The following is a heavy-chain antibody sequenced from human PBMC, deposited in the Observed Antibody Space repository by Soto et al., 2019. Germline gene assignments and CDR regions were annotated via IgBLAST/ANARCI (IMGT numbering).Heavy chain of an antibody. J-gene: IGHJ6*01. Sequence: QVQLVESGGGVVQPGRSLRLSCAASGFTFSSYAMHWVRQAPGKGLEWVAVISYDGSNKYYADSVKGRFTISRDNSKNTLYLQMNSLRAEDTAVYYCARDLPIVVVTAIRAYYYYYGMDVW. V-gene: IGHV3-30-3*01. CDR3: ARDLPIVVVTAIRAYYYYYGMDV. CDR2: ISYDGSNK. D-gene: IGHD2-21*02. CDR1: GFTFSSYA.